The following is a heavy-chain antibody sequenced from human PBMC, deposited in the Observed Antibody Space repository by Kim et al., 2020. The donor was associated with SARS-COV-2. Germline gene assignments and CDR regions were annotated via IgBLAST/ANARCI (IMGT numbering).Heavy chain of an antibody. CDR1: GFAFTNSY. Sequence: GGSLRLSCAASGFAFTNSYMSWIRQAPGKGLDWLTFISDSSTDIYYADSVKGRFTISRDNAKNSLYLQMNGLRGDDTAVYYCARVGYSSIDYWGRGTLVTVSS. CDR2: ISDSSTDI. D-gene: IGHD5-18*01. V-gene: IGHV3-11*01. CDR3: ARVGYSSIDY. J-gene: IGHJ4*02.